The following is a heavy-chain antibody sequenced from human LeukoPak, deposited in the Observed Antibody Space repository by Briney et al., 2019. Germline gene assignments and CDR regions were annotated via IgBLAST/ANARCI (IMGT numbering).Heavy chain of an antibody. Sequence: ASVKVSCKASGYTFTSYDINWVRQATGQGLEWMGWMNPNSGNTGYAQKFQGRVTMTRNTSISTAYVELSSLRSEDTAVYYCARGSGWYYYYGMDVWGQGTTVTVSS. CDR3: ARGSGWYYYYGMDV. J-gene: IGHJ6*02. V-gene: IGHV1-8*01. CDR2: MNPNSGNT. CDR1: GYTFTSYD. D-gene: IGHD6-19*01.